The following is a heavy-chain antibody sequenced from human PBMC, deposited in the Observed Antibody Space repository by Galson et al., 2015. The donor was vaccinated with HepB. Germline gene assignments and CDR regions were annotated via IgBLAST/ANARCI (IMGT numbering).Heavy chain of an antibody. J-gene: IGHJ6*02. CDR1: GFTFSSYG. D-gene: IGHD2-2*01. V-gene: IGHV3-21*01. CDR2: ISSSSSYI. Sequence: SLRLSCAASGFTFSSYGMNWVRQAPGKGLEWVSSISSSSSYIYYADSLKGRFTISRDNAKNSLYLQMNSLRAEDTAVYYCARDRSRYCSSTSCYGGGMDVWGQGTTVTVSS. CDR3: ARDRSRYCSSTSCYGGGMDV.